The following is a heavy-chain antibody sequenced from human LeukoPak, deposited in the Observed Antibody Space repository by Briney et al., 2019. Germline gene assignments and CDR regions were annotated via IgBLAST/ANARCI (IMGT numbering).Heavy chain of an antibody. J-gene: IGHJ3*02. CDR1: GFTFSSYE. CDR2: ISSSGSTI. CDR3: AREIRDRERVVGATPPAFDI. V-gene: IGHV3-48*03. Sequence: PGGSLRLSCAASGFTFSSYEMNWVRQAPGKRLGWVSYISSSGSTIYYADSVKGRFTISRDNAKNSLYLQMNSLRAEDTAVYYCAREIRDRERVVGATPPAFDIWGQGTMVTVSS. D-gene: IGHD1-26*01.